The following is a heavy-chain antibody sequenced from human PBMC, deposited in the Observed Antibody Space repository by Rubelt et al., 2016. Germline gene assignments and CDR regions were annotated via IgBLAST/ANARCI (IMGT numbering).Heavy chain of an antibody. CDR3: ARGLGLGYSSSWFNWFDP. CDR1: GYTFTSYY. V-gene: IGHV1-2*02. CDR2: IKPNSGGT. Sequence: QVQLVQSGAEVKKPGASVKVSCKASGYTFTSYYMHWVRQAPGQGLEWMGWIKPNSGGTNYAQKFQGRVTSTRDTSISPAYMELSRLRSEDTAVYYCARGLGLGYSSSWFNWFDPWGQGTLVTVSS. D-gene: IGHD6-13*01. J-gene: IGHJ5*02.